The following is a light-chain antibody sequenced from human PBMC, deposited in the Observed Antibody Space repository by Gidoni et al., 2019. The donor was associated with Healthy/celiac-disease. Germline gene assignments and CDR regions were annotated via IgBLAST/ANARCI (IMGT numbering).Light chain of an antibody. J-gene: IGKJ2*01. CDR1: QSISSW. CDR3: QQYNSYWGT. Sequence: DIQMTQSPSTLSASVGDRVTITCRASQSISSWLAWYQQKPGKAPKLLIYKASSLESGVPSRFSGSGSGTEFTLTISSLQPDGFATYYCQQYNSYWGTFGQGTKLEIK. V-gene: IGKV1-5*03. CDR2: KAS.